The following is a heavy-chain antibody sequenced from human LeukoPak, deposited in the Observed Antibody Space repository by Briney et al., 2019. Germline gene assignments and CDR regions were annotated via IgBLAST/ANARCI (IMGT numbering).Heavy chain of an antibody. CDR3: ASLYGDYVASDY. CDR1: GYSFTVYY. CDR2: INPKSGGT. V-gene: IGHV1-2*02. D-gene: IGHD4-17*01. Sequence: GASVKVSCKASGYSFTVYYMPWVRQAPGQGLEWMGWINPKSGGTNYAQKFLGRVTMTRDTSINTAYMELSRLRSDDTAVYYCASLYGDYVASDYWGQGTLVTVSS. J-gene: IGHJ4*02.